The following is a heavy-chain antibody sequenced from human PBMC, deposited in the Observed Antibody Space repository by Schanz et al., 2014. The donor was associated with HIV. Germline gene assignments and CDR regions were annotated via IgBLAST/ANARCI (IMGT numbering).Heavy chain of an antibody. Sequence: QLLESGGGLVQPGGLLRLSCAASGFTFSSYAMTWVRQAPGKGLEWVSTISASGGSTYYADSVLARFTISRDNSKNTLYLQMTTLRTEDTAVYYCAKPEYDSRGNSQSHFDYWGQGTLVTVSS. CDR3: AKPEYDSRGNSQSHFDY. J-gene: IGHJ4*02. V-gene: IGHV3-23*01. D-gene: IGHD3-22*01. CDR1: GFTFSSYA. CDR2: ISASGGST.